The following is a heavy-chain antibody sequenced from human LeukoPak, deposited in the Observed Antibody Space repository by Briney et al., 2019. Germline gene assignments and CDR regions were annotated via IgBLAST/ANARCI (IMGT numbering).Heavy chain of an antibody. J-gene: IGHJ4*02. V-gene: IGHV3-48*03. D-gene: IGHD2-2*01. CDR1: GFTFSSYE. CDR3: ARKYCSSTSCLFDY. CDR2: ISNSGSPI. Sequence: PGGSLRLSCAASGFTFSSYEMNWVRQAPGKGLERVSYISNSGSPIYYADSVKGRFTISRDNAKNSLYLQMNSLRAEDTAVYYCARKYCSSTSCLFDYWGQGTLVPVSS.